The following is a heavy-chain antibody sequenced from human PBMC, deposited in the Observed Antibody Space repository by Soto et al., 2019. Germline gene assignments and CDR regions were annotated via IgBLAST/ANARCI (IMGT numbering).Heavy chain of an antibody. Sequence: SETLSLTCSVSGGSISSYYWSWIRQPPGKGLEWIGYIYYSGSTNYNPSLKSRVTISVDTSKNQFSLKLSSVTAADTAVYYCARHSGYEPALDYWGQGTQVTVSS. CDR3: ARHSGYEPALDY. CDR2: IYYSGST. V-gene: IGHV4-59*08. J-gene: IGHJ4*02. CDR1: GGSISSYY. D-gene: IGHD5-12*01.